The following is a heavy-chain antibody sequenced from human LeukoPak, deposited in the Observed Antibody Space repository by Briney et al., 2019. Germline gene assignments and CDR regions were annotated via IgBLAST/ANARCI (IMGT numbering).Heavy chain of an antibody. CDR3: ARDYGDYVYAFDI. CDR1: GGTLSSYA. Sequence: ASVKVACKASGGTLSSYAISWVRQAPGQGLEWMGGIIPIFGTANYAQKFQGRVTITTDESTSTAYMELSSLRSEDTAVYYCARDYGDYVYAFDIWGQGTMVTVSS. CDR2: IIPIFGTA. D-gene: IGHD4-17*01. J-gene: IGHJ3*02. V-gene: IGHV1-69*05.